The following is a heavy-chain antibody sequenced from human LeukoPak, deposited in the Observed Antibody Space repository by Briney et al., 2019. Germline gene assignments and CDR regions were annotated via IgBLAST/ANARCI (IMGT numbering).Heavy chain of an antibody. CDR2: ISGSGGST. V-gene: IGHV3-23*01. J-gene: IGHJ4*02. CDR1: GFTFSSYA. Sequence: GGSLRLSCAASGFTFSSYAMSWVRQAPGKGLEWVSAISGSGGSTYYADSVKGRFTISRDNSKNTLYLQMNSLRAEDAAVYYCAKASSSWRYYFDYWGQGTLVTVSS. CDR3: AKASSSWRYYFDY. D-gene: IGHD6-13*01.